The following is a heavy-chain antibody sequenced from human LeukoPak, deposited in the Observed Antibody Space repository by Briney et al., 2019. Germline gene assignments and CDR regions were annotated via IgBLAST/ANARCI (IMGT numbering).Heavy chain of an antibody. Sequence: SETLSLTCTVSGGSISSSSYYWGWIRQPPGKGLEWIGSIYYSGSTYYNPSLKSRVTISVDTSKNQFSLKLSSVTPEDTAVYYCARVDSSGWYGGDAFDIWGQGTMVTVSS. CDR2: IYYSGST. J-gene: IGHJ3*02. D-gene: IGHD6-19*01. V-gene: IGHV4-39*07. CDR3: ARVDSSGWYGGDAFDI. CDR1: GGSISSSSYY.